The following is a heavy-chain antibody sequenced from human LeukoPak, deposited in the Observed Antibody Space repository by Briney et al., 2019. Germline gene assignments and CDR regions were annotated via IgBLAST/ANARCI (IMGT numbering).Heavy chain of an antibody. CDR2: ISGSGGST. J-gene: IGHJ6*02. CDR3: AKDQRGSYLYYGMDV. Sequence: GGSLRLSCAASGFTFSSYAMSWVRQAPGKGLEWVSAISGSGGSTYYADSVKGRFTISRDNSKNTLYLQMNSLRAEDTAVYYCAKDQRGSYLYYGMDVWGQGTTVTVSS. V-gene: IGHV3-23*01. CDR1: GFTFSSYA. D-gene: IGHD6-25*01.